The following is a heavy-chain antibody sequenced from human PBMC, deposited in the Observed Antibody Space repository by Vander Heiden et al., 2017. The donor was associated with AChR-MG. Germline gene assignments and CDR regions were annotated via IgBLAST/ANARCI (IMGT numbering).Heavy chain of an antibody. V-gene: IGHV4-39*01. CDR2: IYYRGST. Sequence: QLQLQESGPGLVKPSETLSLTCTVSGGSISSSSYYWGWIRQPPGKGLEWIGSIYYRGSTDDNPSLKSRVTISGDTSKNQLSLKMSSVTAADTAVDDCYSRLNYFDYWGQGTLVTVSS. CDR1: GGSISSSSYY. D-gene: IGHD4-4*01. CDR3: YSRLNYFDY. J-gene: IGHJ4*02.